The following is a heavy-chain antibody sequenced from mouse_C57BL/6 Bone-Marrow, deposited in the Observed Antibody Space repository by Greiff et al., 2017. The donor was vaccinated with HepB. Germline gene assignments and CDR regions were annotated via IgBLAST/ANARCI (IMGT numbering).Heavy chain of an antibody. D-gene: IGHD1-1*01. Sequence: EVQLVESGGGLVKPGGSLKLSCAASGFTFSSYAMSWVRQTPEKRLEWVATISDGGSYTYYPDNVKGRFTISRDNAKNNLYLQMSHLKSEDTAMYYCARDDYGSSTGWYFDVWGTGTTVTVSS. CDR2: ISDGGSYT. CDR3: ARDDYGSSTGWYFDV. V-gene: IGHV5-4*01. J-gene: IGHJ1*03. CDR1: GFTFSSYA.